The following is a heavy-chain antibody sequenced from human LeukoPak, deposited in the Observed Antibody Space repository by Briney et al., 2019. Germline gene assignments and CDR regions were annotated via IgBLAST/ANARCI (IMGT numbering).Heavy chain of an antibody. Sequence: ASVKVSCKAPGGTFSSYAISWVRQAPGQGLEWMGGIIPIFGTANYAQKFQGRVTITADESTSTAYMELRSLRSDDTAVYYCARGPTYYDILTGYYKAPFDPWGQGTLVTVSS. CDR1: GGTFSSYA. CDR3: ARGPTYYDILTGYYKAPFDP. J-gene: IGHJ5*02. CDR2: IIPIFGTA. D-gene: IGHD3-9*01. V-gene: IGHV1-69*13.